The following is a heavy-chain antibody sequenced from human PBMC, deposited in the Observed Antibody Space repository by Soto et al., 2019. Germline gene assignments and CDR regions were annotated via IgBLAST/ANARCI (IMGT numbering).Heavy chain of an antibody. CDR2: VNPIVSMS. D-gene: IGHD3-10*01. CDR1: GDTFNFYS. CDR3: ASSYGSGYRAFDS. J-gene: IGHJ4*02. V-gene: IGHV1-69*02. Sequence: QVQLVQSGAEVKRPGSSVKVSCKDSGDTFNFYSINWVRQAPGLGLEWMGRVNPIVSMSNYEQKFQGRVTMTADKSTSTAYMELSSLRSEYTAIYYCASSYGSGYRAFDSWGQGALVTVSS.